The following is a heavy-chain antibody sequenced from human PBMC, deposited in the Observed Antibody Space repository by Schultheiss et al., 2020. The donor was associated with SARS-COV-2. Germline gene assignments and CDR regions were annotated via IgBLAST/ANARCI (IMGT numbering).Heavy chain of an antibody. D-gene: IGHD2-8*01. Sequence: GESLKISCAASGFTFSSYSMNWVRQAPGKGLEWVANMSHDGSNKHFADSVKGRFTISRDSAKNSLYLQMTSLRAEDTAVYYCARGYCTNGICFHYFYYMDVWGKGTTVTVSS. CDR1: GFTFSSYS. CDR3: ARGYCTNGICFHYFYYMDV. J-gene: IGHJ6*03. CDR2: MSHDGSNK. V-gene: IGHV3-30*03.